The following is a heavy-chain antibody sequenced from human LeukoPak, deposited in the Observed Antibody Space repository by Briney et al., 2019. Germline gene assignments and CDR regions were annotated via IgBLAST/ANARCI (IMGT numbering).Heavy chain of an antibody. CDR3: ARDLSPRGYSYGYLGY. Sequence: GGSLRLSCAASGFTFSDYYMSWIRQAPGKGLEWVSYISGSGSTIYYADSVKGRFTISRDNAKNSLYLQMNSLRAEDTAVYYCARDLSPRGYSYGYLGYWGQGTLVTVSS. CDR2: ISGSGSTI. J-gene: IGHJ4*02. V-gene: IGHV3-11*01. D-gene: IGHD5-18*01. CDR1: GFTFSDYY.